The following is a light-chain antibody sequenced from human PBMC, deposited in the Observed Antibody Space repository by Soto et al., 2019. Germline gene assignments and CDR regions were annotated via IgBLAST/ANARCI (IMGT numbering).Light chain of an antibody. CDR3: HQYAPSDMEN. CDR1: QSISSTH. Sequence: ETVLTQSPGTLSLSPGERATLSFRASQSISSTHLAWYQQKSGQAPRLLIYVASSRATGIPDRFSGSGSGTYFTLSSNRLEPDDFAVYYYHQYAPSDMENFGQGTKLEI. J-gene: IGKJ2*01. CDR2: VAS. V-gene: IGKV3-20*01.